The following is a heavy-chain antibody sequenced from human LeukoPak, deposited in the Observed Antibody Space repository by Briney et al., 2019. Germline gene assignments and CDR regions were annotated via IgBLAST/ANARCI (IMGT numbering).Heavy chain of an antibody. CDR2: IYYSGNT. CDR3: ATQAVAGTFDI. CDR1: GGSIRSITYY. Sequence: SETLSLTCTVSGGSIRSITYYWGCIRQPPGKGLEWIGSIYYSGNTYYNPSLKSRLTISLDTSKNQFSLRLSSVTAADAAVYYCATQAVAGTFDIWGQGTMGTVSS. J-gene: IGHJ3*02. V-gene: IGHV4-39*01. D-gene: IGHD6-19*01.